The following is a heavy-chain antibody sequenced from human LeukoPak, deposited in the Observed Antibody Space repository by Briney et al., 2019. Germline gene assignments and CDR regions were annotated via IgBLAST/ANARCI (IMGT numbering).Heavy chain of an antibody. CDR2: ISGSGSST. D-gene: IGHD6-19*01. CDR1: GFTFSSYA. Sequence: GGSLRLSCAASGFTFSSYAMSWVRQAPGKGLEWLSSISGSGSSTYYADSVKGRSTISRDNSKNTLYLQMNSLRAEDTAVYYCAKDTVAVAALFDPWGQGTLVTVSS. V-gene: IGHV3-23*01. J-gene: IGHJ5*02. CDR3: AKDTVAVAALFDP.